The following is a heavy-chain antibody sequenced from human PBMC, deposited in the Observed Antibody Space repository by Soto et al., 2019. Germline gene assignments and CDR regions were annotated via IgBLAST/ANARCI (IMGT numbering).Heavy chain of an antibody. D-gene: IGHD6-19*01. J-gene: IGHJ3*02. Sequence: SETLSLPCVVSGGSFDTYCWNWIRQSPGKGLEWIGESNHRGSNNYSPSLKSRVTISLDTSKNQFSLKLTSVTAADTAVYYCARGGSSDWQVALDMWGQGTMVTVSS. CDR3: ARGGSSDWQVALDM. CDR2: SNHRGSN. CDR1: GGSFDTYC. V-gene: IGHV4-34*01.